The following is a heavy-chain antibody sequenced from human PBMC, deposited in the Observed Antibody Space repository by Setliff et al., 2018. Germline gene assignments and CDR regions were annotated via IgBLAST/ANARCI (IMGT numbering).Heavy chain of an antibody. CDR3: ARESAGDESVRHLYYTDV. J-gene: IGHJ6*03. CDR2: IYASGIT. V-gene: IGHV4-61*02. CDR1: GGSISSGSHY. D-gene: IGHD1-1*01. Sequence: PSETLSLTCTVSGGSISSGSHYWSWIRQPAGKGLEWIGRIYASGITSYNPSLKSRVTISMDTSKNQFSLGLTSVTAADTAVYYCARESAGDESVRHLYYTDVWGRGTTVTVSS.